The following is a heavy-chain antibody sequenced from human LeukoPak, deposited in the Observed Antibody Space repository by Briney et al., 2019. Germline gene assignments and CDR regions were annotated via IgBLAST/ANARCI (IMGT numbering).Heavy chain of an antibody. D-gene: IGHD6-13*01. CDR1: GFTFNTYS. Sequence: GGSLRLSCAASGFTFNTYSMNWVRQTPGKGLEWVSYISSSRTIHYADSVKGRFTISRDNSKNSLYLQMNALRPDDTAVYYCARDQGTWYLDYWGQGTLVTVSS. CDR2: ISSSRTI. V-gene: IGHV3-48*01. J-gene: IGHJ4*02. CDR3: ARDQGTWYLDY.